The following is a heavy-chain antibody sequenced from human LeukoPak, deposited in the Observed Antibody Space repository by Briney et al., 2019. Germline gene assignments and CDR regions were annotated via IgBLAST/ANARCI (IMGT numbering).Heavy chain of an antibody. CDR1: GYTFTGYY. V-gene: IGHV1-2*06. J-gene: IGHJ5*02. Sequence: ASVKVSCKASGYTFTGYYMHWVRQAPGRGLEWMGRINPNSGGTNYAQKFQGRVTMTRDTSISTAYMELSRLRSDDTAVYYCARDLGVTTTNWFDPWGQGTLVTVSS. CDR2: INPNSGGT. CDR3: ARDLGVTTTNWFDP. D-gene: IGHD4-17*01.